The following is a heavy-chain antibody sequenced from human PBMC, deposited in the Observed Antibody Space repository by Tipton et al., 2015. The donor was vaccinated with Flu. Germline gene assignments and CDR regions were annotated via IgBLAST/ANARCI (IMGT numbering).Heavy chain of an antibody. CDR2: IFYTGGT. J-gene: IGHJ5*02. Sequence: TLSLTCTVSGGSIGSHYWGWIRQSPGKGLEWIGYIFYTGGTNNNPSLKSRVTISVDTSKNQFSLKLTYVTAADTAVYYCVRGGGSSSGRWFDPWGRGTLVTVSS. CDR1: GGSIGSHY. V-gene: IGHV4-59*11. D-gene: IGHD3-10*01. CDR3: VRGGGSSSGRWFDP.